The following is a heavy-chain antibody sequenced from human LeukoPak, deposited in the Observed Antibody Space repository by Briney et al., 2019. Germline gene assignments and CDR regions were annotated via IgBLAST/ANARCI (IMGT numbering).Heavy chain of an antibody. CDR3: ARERQVGATPDAFDI. Sequence: GGSLRLSCAASGFTFSSYAMHWVRQAPGKGLEWVAVISYDGSNKYYADSVKGRFTISRDNSKNTLYLQMNSLRAEDTAVYYCARERQVGATPDAFDIWGQGTMVTVSS. J-gene: IGHJ3*02. D-gene: IGHD1-26*01. V-gene: IGHV3-30-3*01. CDR1: GFTFSSYA. CDR2: ISYDGSNK.